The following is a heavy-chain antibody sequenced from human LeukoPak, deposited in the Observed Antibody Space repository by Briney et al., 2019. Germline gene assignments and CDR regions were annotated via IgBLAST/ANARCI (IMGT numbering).Heavy chain of an antibody. CDR3: VYCSSTSCYMAKPYY. D-gene: IGHD2-2*02. V-gene: IGHV4-34*01. Sequence: PSETLSLTRAVYGGSFSGYFWNWIRQPPGKGLEWIGEINHSGSSNYNPSLKSRVTISVDTSKNQVSLNLSSVSAADTAVYYCVYCSSTSCYMAKPYYWGQGTLVTVSS. J-gene: IGHJ4*02. CDR1: GGSFSGYF. CDR2: INHSGSS.